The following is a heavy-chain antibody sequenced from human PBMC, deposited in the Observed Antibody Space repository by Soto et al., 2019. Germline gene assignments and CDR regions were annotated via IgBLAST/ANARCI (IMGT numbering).Heavy chain of an antibody. CDR1: GFTFSSYA. CDR3: ARGDETVVTPTDY. V-gene: IGHV3-30-3*01. J-gene: IGHJ4*02. D-gene: IGHD2-21*02. CDR2: ISYDGSNK. Sequence: QVQLVESGGGVVQPGRSLRLSCAASGFTFSSYAMHWVRQAPGKGLEWVAVISYDGSNKYNADSVKGRFTISRDNSKNTLYLPMNSLRAEDTAVYYCARGDETVVTPTDYWGQGTLVTVSS.